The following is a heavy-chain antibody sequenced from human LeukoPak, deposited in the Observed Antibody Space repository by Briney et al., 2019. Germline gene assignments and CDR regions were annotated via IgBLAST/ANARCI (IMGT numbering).Heavy chain of an antibody. CDR2: INQGGSDK. CDR1: GFTFSGHW. J-gene: IGHJ4*02. Sequence: QPGGSLRLSCAASGFTFSGHWMSWVRQAPGKGLEWVANINQGGSDKYYVDSVKGRFTISRDNANNLLHLQMNSLRGEDTAVYYCTRDRSRAEDDWGQGTLVTVSS. V-gene: IGHV3-7*01. D-gene: IGHD1-14*01. CDR3: TRDRSRAEDD.